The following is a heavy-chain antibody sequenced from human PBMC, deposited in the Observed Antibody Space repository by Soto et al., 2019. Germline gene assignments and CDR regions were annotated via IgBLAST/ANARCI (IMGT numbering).Heavy chain of an antibody. CDR2: ISYDATNK. J-gene: IGHJ4*01. CDR1: GFVFRSYA. Sequence: GGSLRLSCAASGFVFRSYAMHCVRQGPGKGLECVAVISYDATNKFYADSVKGRFTISRDNSENTLYLQMKSLRAEDTAMYYCTRAREYLFEIGVGQFFFDYWGHGNMVTVSS. D-gene: IGHD2-8*01. CDR3: TRAREYLFEIGVGQFFFDY. V-gene: IGHV3-30-3*01.